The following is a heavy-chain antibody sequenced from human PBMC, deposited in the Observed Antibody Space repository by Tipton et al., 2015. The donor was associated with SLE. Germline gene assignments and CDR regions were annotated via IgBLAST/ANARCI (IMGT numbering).Heavy chain of an antibody. J-gene: IGHJ4*02. CDR1: GFTFSNYP. CDR3: ARDQGGATDFRFDS. D-gene: IGHD3-3*01. V-gene: IGHV3-48*04. Sequence: SLRLSCATSGFTFSNYPMNWVRQAPGKGLEWVSYINAISSAIHYSDSVKGRFTISRDNTKNTLYLQMNSLRADDTSVYYCARDQGGATDFRFDSWGQGTLITVSS. CDR2: INAISSAI.